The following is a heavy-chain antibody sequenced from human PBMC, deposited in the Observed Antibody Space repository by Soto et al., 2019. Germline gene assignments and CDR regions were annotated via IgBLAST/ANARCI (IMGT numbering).Heavy chain of an antibody. CDR3: ARGGGRYYYYYYGMDV. D-gene: IGHD1-26*01. CDR1: GGSFSGYY. V-gene: IGHV4-34*01. Sequence: PSETLSLTCAVYGGSFSGYYWSWIRQPPGKGLEWIGEINHSGSTNYNPSLKSRVTISVDTSKNQLSLKLSSVTAADTAVYYCARGGGRYYYYYYGMDVWGQGTTVTVSS. J-gene: IGHJ6*02. CDR2: INHSGST.